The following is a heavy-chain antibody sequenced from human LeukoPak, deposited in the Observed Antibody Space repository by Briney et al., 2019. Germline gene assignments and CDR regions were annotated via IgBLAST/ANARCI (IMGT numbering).Heavy chain of an antibody. Sequence: SVKVSCKASGGTFSSYAISWVRQAPGQGLEWMGGIIPIFGTANYAQKFQGRVTITADESTSTAYMELSSLRSEDTAVCYCAWGYYDSSGYYSRGATFPPTVFDYWGQGTLVTVSS. D-gene: IGHD3-22*01. CDR3: AWGYYDSSGYYSRGATFPPTVFDY. CDR2: IIPIFGTA. CDR1: GGTFSSYA. J-gene: IGHJ4*02. V-gene: IGHV1-69*01.